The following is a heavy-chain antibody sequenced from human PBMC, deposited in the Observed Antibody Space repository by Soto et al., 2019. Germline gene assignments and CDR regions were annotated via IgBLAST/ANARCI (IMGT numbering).Heavy chain of an antibody. Sequence: SETLSLTCSVSADSFSKYYWSWIWQPQGKGLEWIGYIYFNGNTNYNPSLKTQVTMSIDTSEEQISLKLRSVTAVDTAMYYCASVKFGGIVLAYWGRGTLVTVSS. V-gene: IGHV4-59*01. CDR1: ADSFSKYY. D-gene: IGHD3-16*01. CDR2: IYFNGNT. CDR3: ASVKFGGIVLAY. J-gene: IGHJ4*02.